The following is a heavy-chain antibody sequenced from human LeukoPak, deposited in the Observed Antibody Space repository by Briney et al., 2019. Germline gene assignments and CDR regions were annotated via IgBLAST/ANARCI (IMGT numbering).Heavy chain of an antibody. Sequence: SETLSLTCRVSGGSISSYFWTWIRQPPGKGLEWIGYIYYSGSTNYNPSLKSRVTISVDTSKNQFSLKLSSVTAADTAVYYCARGDGYNYYYYGMDVWGQGTTVTVSS. CDR1: GGSISSYF. CDR2: IYYSGST. CDR3: ARGDGYNYYYYGMDV. J-gene: IGHJ6*02. D-gene: IGHD5-24*01. V-gene: IGHV4-59*12.